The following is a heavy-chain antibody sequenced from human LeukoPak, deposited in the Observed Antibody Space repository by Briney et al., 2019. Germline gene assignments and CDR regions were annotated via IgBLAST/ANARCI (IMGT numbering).Heavy chain of an antibody. Sequence: GGSLRLSCAASGFTFSSYAMSWVRQAPGKGLEWVSAISGSGGSTYYADSVKGRFTISRDNSKNTLYLQMNSLRAEDTAVYFCVKWDENYYSMDVWGRGTTVTVSS. CDR1: GFTFSSYA. CDR3: VKWDENYYSMDV. V-gene: IGHV3-23*01. CDR2: ISGSGGST. J-gene: IGHJ6*03. D-gene: IGHD1-26*01.